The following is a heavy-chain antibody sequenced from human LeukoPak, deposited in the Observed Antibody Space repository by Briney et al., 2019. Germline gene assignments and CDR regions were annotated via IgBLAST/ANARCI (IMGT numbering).Heavy chain of an antibody. CDR2: ISGSGGST. CDR1: GFTFSSYA. Sequence: GGSLRLSCAASGFTFSSYAMSWVRQAPGKGLEWVSAISGSGGSTYYADSVKGRFTISRDNSKNTLYLQMNSLRAEDTAVYYCARNAILSGYPDYYQGMDVWGQGTTVTVAS. CDR3: ARNAILSGYPDYYQGMDV. D-gene: IGHD3-9*01. J-gene: IGHJ6*02. V-gene: IGHV3-23*01.